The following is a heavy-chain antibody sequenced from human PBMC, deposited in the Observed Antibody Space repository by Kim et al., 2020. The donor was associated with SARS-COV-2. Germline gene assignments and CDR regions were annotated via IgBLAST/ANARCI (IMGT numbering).Heavy chain of an antibody. J-gene: IGHJ4*02. CDR1: GYTFTGYY. D-gene: IGHD3-10*01. V-gene: IGHV1-2*02. Sequence: ASVKVSCKASGYTFTGYYMHWVRQAPGQGLEWMGWIKPNSGGTNYAQKFQGRVTMTRDTSISTAYMELSRLTSDDTAMYYCACGGDMVRGVITVPGSGADFWGQGTLVTVSS. CDR3: ACGGDMVRGVITVPGSGADF. CDR2: IKPNSGGT.